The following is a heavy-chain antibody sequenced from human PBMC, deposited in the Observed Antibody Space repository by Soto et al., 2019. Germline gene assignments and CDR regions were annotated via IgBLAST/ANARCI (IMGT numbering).Heavy chain of an antibody. CDR2: TYHKSKWFN. CDR1: WDSVSLNNAA. J-gene: IGHJ4*02. D-gene: IGHD6-19*01. CDR3: ARGWYSGGLDY. V-gene: IGHV6-1*01. Sequence: SQTLSLTCAISWDSVSLNNAACNWIRQSPSRGLQWLGRTYHKSKWFNDYAVSMKSRVTITPDPSKNQVSLLLSSVTPEDTAVYFCARGWYSGGLDYWGPGTMVT.